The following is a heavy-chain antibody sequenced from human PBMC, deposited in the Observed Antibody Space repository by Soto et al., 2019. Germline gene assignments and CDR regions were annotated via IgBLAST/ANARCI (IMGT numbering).Heavy chain of an antibody. J-gene: IGHJ4*02. CDR1: GFTFSSYA. CDR3: ARDSESEWLRSLNFDY. Sequence: GGSLRLSCAASGFTFSSYAMHWVRQAPGKGLEWVAVISYDGSNKYYADSVKGRFTISRDNSKNTLYLQMNSLRAEDTAVYYCARDSESEWLRSLNFDYWGQGTLVTVSS. CDR2: ISYDGSNK. V-gene: IGHV3-30-3*01. D-gene: IGHD5-12*01.